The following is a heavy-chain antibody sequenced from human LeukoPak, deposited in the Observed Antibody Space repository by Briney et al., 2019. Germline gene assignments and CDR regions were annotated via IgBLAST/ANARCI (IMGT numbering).Heavy chain of an antibody. CDR2: INWNGGST. Sequence: PGGSLRLSCAASGFTFSSYWMSWVRQAPGKGLEWVSGINWNGGSTGYADSVKGRFTISRDNAKNSLYLQMNSLRAEDTALYYCARVAIFGLFDPWGQGTLVTVSS. CDR1: GFTFSSYW. D-gene: IGHD3-3*01. J-gene: IGHJ5*02. V-gene: IGHV3-20*04. CDR3: ARVAIFGLFDP.